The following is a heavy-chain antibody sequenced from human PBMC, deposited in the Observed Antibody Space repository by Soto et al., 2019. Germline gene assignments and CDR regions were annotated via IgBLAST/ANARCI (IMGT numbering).Heavy chain of an antibody. D-gene: IGHD3-10*01. J-gene: IGHJ5*02. Sequence: SETLSLTCTVSGGSISSYYWSWIRQPPGKGLEWIGYIYYRGSTNYNPSLKSRVTISVDTAKNQFSLKLSSVTAADTAVYYCASIQYYYGAQGSDPWGQGILVTV. CDR3: ASIQYYYGAQGSDP. CDR1: GGSISSYY. CDR2: IYYRGST. V-gene: IGHV4-59*08.